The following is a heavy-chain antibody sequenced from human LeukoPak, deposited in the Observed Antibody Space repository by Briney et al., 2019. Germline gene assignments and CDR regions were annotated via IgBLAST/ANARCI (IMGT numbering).Heavy chain of an antibody. V-gene: IGHV1-2*02. Sequence: ASVNDSCKASGYTLNVFFMQWVRQAPGQGLEWMGWINPNSGDTNYAQRFQGRVTMTLDTSNSAAYMELTSLTPDDTAMYYCASGRGSGSLRWGQGTLVTVSS. J-gene: IGHJ4*02. CDR1: GYTLNVFF. CDR2: INPNSGDT. D-gene: IGHD1-26*01. CDR3: ASGRGSGSLR.